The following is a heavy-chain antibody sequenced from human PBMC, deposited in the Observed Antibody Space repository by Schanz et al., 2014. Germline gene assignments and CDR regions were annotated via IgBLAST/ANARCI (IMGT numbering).Heavy chain of an antibody. V-gene: IGHV3-23*01. CDR1: GFTFSTYA. J-gene: IGHJ4*02. Sequence: EVQLLDSGGGLVQPGGSLRLSCAASGFTFSTYAMSWVRQAPGKGLEWVSALSGSGGSTYYADSVKGRFTISRDNSKNTLYLQMNSLRAEDTAVYYCAKDPSHGDYDYYCDYWGQGTLVTVSS. CDR2: LSGSGGST. CDR3: AKDPSHGDYDYYCDY. D-gene: IGHD3-22*01.